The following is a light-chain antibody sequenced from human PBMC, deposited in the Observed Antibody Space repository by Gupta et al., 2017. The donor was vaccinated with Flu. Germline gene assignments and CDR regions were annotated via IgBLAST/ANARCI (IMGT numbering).Light chain of an antibody. J-gene: IGLJ2*01. CDR1: SPNIGSSH. CDR3: SSWDVSQREWL. V-gene: IGLV1-44*01. Sequence: QSVLTQPPSASATPGQSVIITCSGVSPNIGSSHANWYQQLPGMAPKLLIYGNDQRPSGVPDRFSASTSGTSASLAISGLQSEDEANYYCSSWDVSQREWLFGGGTKVTVL. CDR2: GND.